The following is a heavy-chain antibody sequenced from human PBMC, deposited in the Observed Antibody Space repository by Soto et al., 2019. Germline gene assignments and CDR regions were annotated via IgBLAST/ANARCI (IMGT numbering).Heavy chain of an antibody. D-gene: IGHD3-22*01. CDR3: AKALPITMIVVVMPFGI. V-gene: IGHV3-23*01. J-gene: IGHJ3*02. Sequence: GGSLRLSCAASGFTFSSYAMSWVRQAPGKGLEWVSAISGSGGSTYYADSVKGRFTISRDNSKNTLYLQMNSLRAEDTAVYYCAKALPITMIVVVMPFGIWGQGTMVTVSS. CDR2: ISGSGGST. CDR1: GFTFSSYA.